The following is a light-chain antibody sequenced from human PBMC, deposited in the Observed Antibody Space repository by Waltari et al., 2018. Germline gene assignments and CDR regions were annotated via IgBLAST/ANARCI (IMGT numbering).Light chain of an antibody. CDR2: DVS. V-gene: IGLV2-14*03. CDR3: SSYTRSTTVI. J-gene: IGLJ2*01. Sequence: QSALTQPASVSGSPGQSITISCTGTDSDIGAYNYVSWYQQHPGKAPKLLLYDVSDRPEGISDHFSGSKSGKTASLTISGLQAEDAADYYCSSYTRSTTVIFGGGTKLTVL. CDR1: DSDIGAYNY.